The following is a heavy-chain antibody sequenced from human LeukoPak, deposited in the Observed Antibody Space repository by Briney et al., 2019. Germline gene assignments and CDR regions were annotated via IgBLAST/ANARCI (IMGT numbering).Heavy chain of an antibody. CDR2: IIPILGIA. CDR1: GGTFSSYA. V-gene: IGHV1-69*04. Sequence: ASVKVSCKASGGTFSSYAISWVRQAPRQGLEWMGRIIPILGIANYAQKFQGRVTITADKSTSTAYMELSSLRSEDTAVYYCARPLRRDGYIFYWGQGTLVTVSS. CDR3: ARPLRRDGYIFY. J-gene: IGHJ4*02. D-gene: IGHD5-24*01.